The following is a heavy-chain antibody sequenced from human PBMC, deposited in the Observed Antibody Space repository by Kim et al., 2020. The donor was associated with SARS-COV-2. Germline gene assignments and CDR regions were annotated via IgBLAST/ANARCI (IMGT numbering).Heavy chain of an antibody. D-gene: IGHD1-26*01. CDR1: GFTFSSYW. CDR3: ARELVPWEDFCMDV. J-gene: IGHJ6*02. V-gene: IGHV3-7*01. CDR2: IKQDGSEK. Sequence: GGSLRLSCAASGFTFSSYWMSWVRQAPGKGLEWVANIKQDGSEKYYVDSVKGRFTISRDNAKNSLYLQMNSLRAEDTAVYYCARELVPWEDFCMDVWGQGTTVTVSS.